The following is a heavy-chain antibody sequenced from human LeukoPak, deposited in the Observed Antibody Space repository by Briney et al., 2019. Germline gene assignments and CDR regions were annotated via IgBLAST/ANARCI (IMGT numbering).Heavy chain of an antibody. CDR2: ISNSGGTT. V-gene: IGHV3-23*01. D-gene: IGHD1-14*01. CDR3: AKVRWTGGGYFDY. J-gene: IGHJ4*02. Sequence: GGSLRLSCAASGFTFSSYAMSWVRQAPGKGLEWVSVISNSGGTTYYADSVKGRFTISRDNSKNTLYLQMNSLRAEDTAIYYCAKVRWTGGGYFDYWGQGTLVTVSS. CDR1: GFTFSSYA.